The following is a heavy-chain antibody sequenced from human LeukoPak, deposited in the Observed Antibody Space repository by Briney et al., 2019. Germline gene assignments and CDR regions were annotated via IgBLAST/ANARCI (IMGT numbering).Heavy chain of an antibody. Sequence: GGSLRLSCAASGFTFSSYAMHWVRQAPGKGLEWVAVILYDGSNKYYADSVKGRFTISRDNSKNTLYLQMNSLRAEDTAVYYCARDRLLRYGDDYYYYGIDVWGQGTTVTVSS. CDR1: GFTFSSYA. D-gene: IGHD3-9*01. CDR2: ILYDGSNK. J-gene: IGHJ6*02. V-gene: IGHV3-30-3*01. CDR3: ARDRLLRYGDDYYYYGIDV.